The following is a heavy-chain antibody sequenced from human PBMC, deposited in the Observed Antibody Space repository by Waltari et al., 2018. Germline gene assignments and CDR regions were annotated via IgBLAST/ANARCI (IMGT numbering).Heavy chain of an antibody. CDR2: INHTSGGR. Sequence: QVQLVQSGAEVKKPGASVKVSCKASGYTFTGYYMHWVREAPGQGLVWMGWINHTSGGRNYAQKFQGRVTMTRDTSSSTAYMGLSRLRSDDTAVYYCAIPRSPRMVVTPPAFDIWGQGTMVTVSS. D-gene: IGHD2-21*02. J-gene: IGHJ3*02. CDR1: GYTFTGYY. CDR3: AIPRSPRMVVTPPAFDI. V-gene: IGHV1-2*02.